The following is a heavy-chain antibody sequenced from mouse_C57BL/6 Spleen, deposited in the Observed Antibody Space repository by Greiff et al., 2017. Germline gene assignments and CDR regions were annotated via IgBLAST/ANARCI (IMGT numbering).Heavy chain of an antibody. CDR2: IYPRSGNT. CDR3: ARGGIYYYYDGWVFDY. D-gene: IGHD2-4*01. J-gene: IGHJ2*01. CDR1: GYTFTSYG. Sequence: QVQLQQSGAELARPGASVKLSCKASGYTFTSYGISWVKQRPGQGLEWIGEIYPRSGNTYYNEKFKGKATLTADKSSSTAYMELRSLTSEDSAVYFCARGGIYYYYDGWVFDYWGQGTTLTVSS. V-gene: IGHV1-81*01.